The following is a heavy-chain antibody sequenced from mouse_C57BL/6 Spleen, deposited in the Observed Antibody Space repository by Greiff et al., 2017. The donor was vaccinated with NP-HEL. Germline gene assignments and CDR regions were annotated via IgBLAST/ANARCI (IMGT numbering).Heavy chain of an antibody. CDR3: ARSDYSHGSSQPWYFDV. V-gene: IGHV1-18*01. CDR1: GYTFTDYN. J-gene: IGHJ1*03. D-gene: IGHD1-1*01. Sequence: VQLQQSGPELVKPGASVKIPCKASGYTFTDYNMDWVKQSHGKSLEWIGDINPNNGGTIYNQKFKGKATLTVDKSSSTAYMELRSLTSEDTAVYYCARSDYSHGSSQPWYFDVWGTGTTVTVSS. CDR2: INPNNGGT.